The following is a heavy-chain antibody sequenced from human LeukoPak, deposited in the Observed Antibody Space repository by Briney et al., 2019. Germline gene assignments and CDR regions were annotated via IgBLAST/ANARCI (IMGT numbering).Heavy chain of an antibody. Sequence: GGSLRLSCAVSGITLSNYGMSWVRQAPGKGLEWVAGISDSGGRTNYADSVKGRFTISRDNPKNTLYLQMNSLRAEDTAVYFCAKRGVVIRVILVGFHKEAYYFDSRGQGALVTVSS. CDR2: ISDSGGRT. V-gene: IGHV3-23*01. D-gene: IGHD3-22*01. CDR3: AKRGVVIRVILVGFHKEAYYFDS. J-gene: IGHJ4*02. CDR1: GITLSNYG.